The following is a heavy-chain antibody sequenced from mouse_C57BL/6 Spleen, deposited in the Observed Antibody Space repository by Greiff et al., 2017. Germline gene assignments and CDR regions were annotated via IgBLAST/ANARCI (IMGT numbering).Heavy chain of an antibody. CDR2: ISNGGGST. J-gene: IGHJ4*01. V-gene: IGHV5-12*01. CDR1: GFTFSDYY. CDR3: ARLDSSGYNYYAMDY. D-gene: IGHD3-2*02. Sequence: EVNLVESGGGLVQPGGSLKLSCAASGFTFSDYYMYWVRQTPEKRLEWVAYISNGGGSTYYPDTVKGRFTISRDNAKNTLYLQMSRLKSEDTAMYYCARLDSSGYNYYAMDYWGQGTSVTVSS.